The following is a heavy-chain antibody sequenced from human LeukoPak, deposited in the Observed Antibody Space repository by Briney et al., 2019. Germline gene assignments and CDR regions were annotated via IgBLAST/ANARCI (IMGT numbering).Heavy chain of an antibody. CDR1: GGSISSYY. CDR2: IYTSGST. CDR3: ARELPSTFRYYYGMDV. V-gene: IGHV4-4*07. Sequence: PSETLSLTCTVSGGSISSYYWSWSRQPAGKGLEWIGRIYTSGSTNYNPSLKSRVTMSVDTSKNQFSLKLSSVTAADTAVYYCARELPSTFRYYYGMDVWGQGTTVTVSS. J-gene: IGHJ6*02. D-gene: IGHD3-16*01.